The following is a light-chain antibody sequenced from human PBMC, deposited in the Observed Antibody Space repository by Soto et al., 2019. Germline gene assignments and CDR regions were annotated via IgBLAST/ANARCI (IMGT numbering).Light chain of an antibody. CDR2: EVS. CDR3: SSYARSSTYV. V-gene: IGLV2-23*02. CDR1: SSDVGSYNL. Sequence: QSVLTQPASVSGSPGQSITISCTGTSSDVGSYNLVSWYQQHPGKAPKLMIYEVSKRPSGLSNRFSASKSGNTASLTISGLQAEDDADYSCSSYARSSTYVVGTGTKVTVL. J-gene: IGLJ1*01.